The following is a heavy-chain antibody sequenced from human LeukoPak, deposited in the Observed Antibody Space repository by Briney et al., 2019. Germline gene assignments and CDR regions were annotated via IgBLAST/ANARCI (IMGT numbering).Heavy chain of an antibody. CDR3: ARVAAAGTIDWFDP. CDR2: IYTSGST. CDR1: GGSISSYY. Sequence: SETLPLTCTVSGGSISSYYWSWIRQPAGKGLEWIGRIYTSGSTNYNPSLKSRVTMSVDTSKNQFSLKLSSVTAADMAVYYCARVAAAGTIDWFDPWGQGTLVTVSS. D-gene: IGHD6-13*01. J-gene: IGHJ5*02. V-gene: IGHV4-4*07.